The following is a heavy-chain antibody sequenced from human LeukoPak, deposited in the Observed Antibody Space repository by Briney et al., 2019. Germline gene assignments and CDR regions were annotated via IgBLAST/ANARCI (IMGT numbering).Heavy chain of an antibody. CDR2: ISGSGGST. CDR3: AKNNDFWSGPYYYYYMDV. J-gene: IGHJ6*03. CDR1: GFTFSSYA. Sequence: GGSLRLSCAASGFTFSSYAMSWVRQAPGKGLEWVSAISGSGGSTYYADSVKGRLTISRDNSENTLYLQMNSLRAEDTAVYYCAKNNDFWSGPYYYYYMDVWGKGTTVTVSS. V-gene: IGHV3-23*01. D-gene: IGHD3-3*01.